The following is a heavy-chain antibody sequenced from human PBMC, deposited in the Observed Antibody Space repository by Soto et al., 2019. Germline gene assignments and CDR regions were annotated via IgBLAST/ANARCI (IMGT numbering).Heavy chain of an antibody. Sequence: ASVKVSCKASGGTFSSYAISWVRQAPGQGLEWMGGIIPIFGTANYAQKFQGRVTITADESTSTAYMELSSLRSEDTAVYYCARGNKQWELLRYGMDVWGQGTTVTISS. J-gene: IGHJ6*02. CDR2: IIPIFGTA. D-gene: IGHD1-26*01. CDR3: ARGNKQWELLRYGMDV. CDR1: GGTFSSYA. V-gene: IGHV1-69*13.